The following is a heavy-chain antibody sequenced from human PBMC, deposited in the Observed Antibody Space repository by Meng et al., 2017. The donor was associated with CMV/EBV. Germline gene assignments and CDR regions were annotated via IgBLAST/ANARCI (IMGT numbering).Heavy chain of an antibody. CDR2: IYSGGST. Sequence: GESLKISCAASGFTFSSYGMHWVRQAPGKGLEWVSVIYSGGSTYYADSVKGRFTISRDNSKNTLYLQMNSLRAEDTAVYYCARDSYCGGDCYSDYWGQGTLVTVSS. CDR3: ARDSYCGGDCYSDY. J-gene: IGHJ4*02. D-gene: IGHD2-21*01. V-gene: IGHV3-NL1*01. CDR1: GFTFSSYG.